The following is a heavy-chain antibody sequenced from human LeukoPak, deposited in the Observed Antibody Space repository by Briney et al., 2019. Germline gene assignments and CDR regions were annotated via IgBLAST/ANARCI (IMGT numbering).Heavy chain of an antibody. CDR2: IYYSGST. CDR1: GGSISSSSYY. CDR3: RFNDILTGYLDY. Sequence: SETLSLTCTISGGSISSSSYYWGWIRQPPGKGLEWIGSIYYSGSTNYNPSLKSRVTISVDTSKNQFSLKLSSVTAADTAVYYCRFNDILTGYLDYWGQGTLVTVSS. J-gene: IGHJ4*02. V-gene: IGHV4-39*07. D-gene: IGHD3-9*01.